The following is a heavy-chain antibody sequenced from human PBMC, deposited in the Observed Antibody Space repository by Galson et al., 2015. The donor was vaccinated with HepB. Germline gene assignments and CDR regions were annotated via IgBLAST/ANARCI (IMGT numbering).Heavy chain of an antibody. D-gene: IGHD2-2*01. CDR2: IPYDRSNK. CDR3: AKDWVGYCSSYLDY. Sequence: SLRLPHAASGLTFSSSGKHCGRPAPGMGLEWVAVIPYDRSNKYYADSVKGRFTISRDNSKITLYLQMNSLRAEDTAVYYCAKDWVGYCSSYLDYWGQGTLVTVSS. J-gene: IGHJ4*02. V-gene: IGHV3-30*18. CDR1: GLTFSSSG.